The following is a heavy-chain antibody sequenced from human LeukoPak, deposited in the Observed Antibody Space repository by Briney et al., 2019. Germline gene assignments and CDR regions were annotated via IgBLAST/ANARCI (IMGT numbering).Heavy chain of an antibody. D-gene: IGHD6-13*01. CDR3: AREGPPPGIAAAGRVWGSFFGY. CDR1: GFTFSSYA. V-gene: IGHV3-30-3*01. CDR2: ISYDGSNK. Sequence: GGSLRLSCAASGFTFSSYAMHWVRQAPGKGLEWVAVISYDGSNKYYADSVKGRFTISRDNSKNTLYLQMNSLRAEDTAVYYCAREGPPPGIAAAGRVWGSFFGYWGQGTLVTVSS. J-gene: IGHJ4*02.